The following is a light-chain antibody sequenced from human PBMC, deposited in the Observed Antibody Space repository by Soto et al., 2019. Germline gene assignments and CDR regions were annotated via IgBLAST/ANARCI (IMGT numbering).Light chain of an antibody. J-gene: IGLJ1*01. V-gene: IGLV1-40*01. CDR3: QSYDSSLSAPYI. CDR2: GNN. CDR1: SSNIGAGYD. Sequence: QSALTQAPSVSGAPGQRVTISCTGSSSNIGAGYDVHWYQKVPGTAPKLLSYGNNNRPSEVPDRFSGAKSGTSASLAITGLQAEDEADYYCQSYDSSLSAPYIFGTGTKVTFL.